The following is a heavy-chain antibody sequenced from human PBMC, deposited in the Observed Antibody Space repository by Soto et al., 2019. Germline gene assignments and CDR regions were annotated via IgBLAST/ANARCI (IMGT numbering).Heavy chain of an antibody. V-gene: IGHV3-21*04. CDR1: GFTFNSYS. CDR3: AXXYRRWALAYCVGDFYLDS. Sequence: PGGSLRLSCAASGFTFNSYSMNWVRQAPVNGLEFVSSISGIISYINYADSVKGRFTISRYNAKNSLYPQINSLRAYYTALYYFAXXYRRWALAYCVGDFYLDSWGQGTLVTVSS. D-gene: IGHD2-21*02. J-gene: IGHJ4*02. CDR2: ISGIISYI.